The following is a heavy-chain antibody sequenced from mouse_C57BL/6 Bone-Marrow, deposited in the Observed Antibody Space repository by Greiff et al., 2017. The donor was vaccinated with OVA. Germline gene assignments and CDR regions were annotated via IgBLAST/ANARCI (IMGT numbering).Heavy chain of an antibody. V-gene: IGHV1-82*01. D-gene: IGHD2-3*01. CDR3: ARGDGYHWYFDV. J-gene: IGHJ1*03. CDR2: IYPGDGDT. CDR1: GYAFSRSW. Sequence: VQLHQSGPSLFPPGASVQLSCTASGYAFSRSWMNWVKQRPGKGLELIGRIYPGDGDTNYNGKFKGKATLTADKSSSTAYMQLSSLTSEDSAVYFCARGDGYHWYFDVWGTGTTVTVSS.